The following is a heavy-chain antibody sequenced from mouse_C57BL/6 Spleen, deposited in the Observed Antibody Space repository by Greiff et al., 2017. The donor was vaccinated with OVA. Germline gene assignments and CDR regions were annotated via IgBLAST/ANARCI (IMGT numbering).Heavy chain of an antibody. CDR2: INPGSGGT. Sequence: VKLMESGAELVRPGTSVKVSCKASGYAFTNYLIEWVKQRPGQGLEWIGVINPGSGGTNYNEKFKGKATLTADKSSSTAYMQLSSLTSEDSAVYFCARGGGITTGFAHWGQGTLVTVSA. J-gene: IGHJ3*01. V-gene: IGHV1-54*01. CDR1: GYAFTNYL. D-gene: IGHD1-1*01. CDR3: ARGGGITTGFAH.